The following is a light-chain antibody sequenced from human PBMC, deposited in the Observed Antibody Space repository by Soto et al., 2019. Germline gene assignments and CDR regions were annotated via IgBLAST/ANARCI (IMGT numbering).Light chain of an antibody. J-gene: IGKJ3*01. Sequence: ELVMTQSPATLSVSQRERATLSFRSSQSVSTDLAWYPKKPGQAPGRLIYGASTRSTGIPARFRGSGSGTEFNLTINSLQSENLAVYDGHPYNDWTPFTFGHGTKVDIK. CDR3: HPYNDWTPFT. CDR2: GAS. CDR1: QSVSTD. V-gene: IGKV3-15*01.